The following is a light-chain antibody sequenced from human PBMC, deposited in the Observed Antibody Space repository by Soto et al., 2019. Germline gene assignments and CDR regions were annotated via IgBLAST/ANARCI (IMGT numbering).Light chain of an antibody. CDR3: NSYAGSNNV. Sequence: QSALTQPPSASGSPGQSVTISCTGTSSDVGAYNYVSWYQQHPGKAPKLIIFEVSERPSGVPDRFSGSKSGNTASLTVSGLQAEDEDDYYCNSYAGSNNVFGTGTKLTVL. J-gene: IGLJ1*01. V-gene: IGLV2-8*01. CDR1: SSDVGAYNY. CDR2: EVS.